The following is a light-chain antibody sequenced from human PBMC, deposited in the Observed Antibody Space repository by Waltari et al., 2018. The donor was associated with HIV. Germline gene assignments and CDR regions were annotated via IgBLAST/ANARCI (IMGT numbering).Light chain of an antibody. Sequence: QSVLTRPPSASGTPGQRVTISCSGSSPNIGSNTVNWYQQLPGTAPKLLIYSNNQRPSGVPDRLSGSKSGTSASLAISGLQSEDEANYYCAAWDDSLIGPVFGGGTKLTVL. J-gene: IGLJ3*02. V-gene: IGLV1-44*01. CDR2: SNN. CDR1: SPNIGSNT. CDR3: AAWDDSLIGPV.